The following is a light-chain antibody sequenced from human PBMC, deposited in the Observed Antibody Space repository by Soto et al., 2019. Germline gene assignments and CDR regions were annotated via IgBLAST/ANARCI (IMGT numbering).Light chain of an antibody. Sequence: EIVLTQSPATLSVSPGERVTLSSRASQNLHSFLNWYQQRPGQAPRPFIYDGSKRAAGVPDRISGDVSGTDFTLTISSLEPQDFAVYYGQQRSNWPTFTFGQWTRLEI. CDR2: DGS. CDR3: QQRSNWPTFT. CDR1: QNLHSF. V-gene: IGKV3-11*01. J-gene: IGKJ5*01.